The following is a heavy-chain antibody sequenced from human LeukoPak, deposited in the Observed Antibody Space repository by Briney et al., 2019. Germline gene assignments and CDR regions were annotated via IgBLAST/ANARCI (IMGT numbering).Heavy chain of an antibody. V-gene: IGHV4-59*01. D-gene: IGHD2/OR15-2a*01. CDR3: ARGKLFYWYFDL. CDR1: GGSISSYY. CDR2: IYYSGST. J-gene: IGHJ2*01. Sequence: PSETLSLTCTVSGGSISSYYWSWIRQPPGKGLEWIGYIYYSGSTNYNPSLKSRVTISVDTSENQFSLKLSSVTAADTAVYYCARGKLFYWYFDLWGRGTLVTVSS.